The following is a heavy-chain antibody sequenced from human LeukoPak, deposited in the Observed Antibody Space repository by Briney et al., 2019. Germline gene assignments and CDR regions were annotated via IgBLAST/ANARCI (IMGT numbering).Heavy chain of an antibody. CDR1: GGSISGYY. J-gene: IGHJ4*02. D-gene: IGHD6-25*01. Sequence: PSETLSLTCTVSGGSISGYYWSWIRQPPGKGLEWIGYIYSSGNTNYNPSLKSRLTISVDTSKNQFSLKMSSVTAADTAVYYCARSSGTGTFSYWGQGTLVTVSS. CDR3: ARSSGTGTFSY. V-gene: IGHV4-59*08. CDR2: IYSSGNT.